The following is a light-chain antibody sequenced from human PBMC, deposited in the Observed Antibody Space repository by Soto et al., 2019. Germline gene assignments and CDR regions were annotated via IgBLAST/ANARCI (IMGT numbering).Light chain of an antibody. CDR3: SSYTSTNTMV. CDR1: SSDVGSYNY. V-gene: IGLV2-14*03. J-gene: IGLJ3*02. CDR2: DVS. Sequence: QSALTQPASVSGSPGQSITISCTGTSSDVGSYNYVSWYQLHPGKAPQLMIYDVSNRPSEVSNRFSGSKSGNTASLTISGLQAEDEADYYCSSYTSTNTMVFGGGTKLTVL.